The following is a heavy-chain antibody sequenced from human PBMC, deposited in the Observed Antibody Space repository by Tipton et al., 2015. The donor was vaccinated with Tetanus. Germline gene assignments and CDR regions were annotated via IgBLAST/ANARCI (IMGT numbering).Heavy chain of an antibody. Sequence: SLRLSCATSGLFFKNAWMNWVRQAPGKGLEWVGRIKSKTDGGTTDYAARVKDRFSISRDDSKNTLFLLMNSLKIEDTAVYYCSTSRKVGSGSRVAYWGRGTLVTVSS. J-gene: IGHJ4*02. CDR2: IKSKTDGGTT. V-gene: IGHV3-15*07. CDR3: STSRKVGSGSRVAY. D-gene: IGHD1-26*01. CDR1: GLFFKNAW.